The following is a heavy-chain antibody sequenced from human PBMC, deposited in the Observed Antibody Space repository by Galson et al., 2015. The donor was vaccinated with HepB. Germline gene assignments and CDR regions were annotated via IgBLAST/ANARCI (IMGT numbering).Heavy chain of an antibody. CDR2: ISWNSGSI. Sequence: SLRLSCAASGFTFDDYAMHWVRQAPGKGLEWVSGISWNSGSIGYADSVKGRFTISRDNAKNSLYLQMNSLRAEDTALYYCAKDNNYDILTGCPDYWGQGTLVTVSS. CDR3: AKDNNYDILTGCPDY. V-gene: IGHV3-9*01. D-gene: IGHD3-9*01. J-gene: IGHJ4*02. CDR1: GFTFDDYA.